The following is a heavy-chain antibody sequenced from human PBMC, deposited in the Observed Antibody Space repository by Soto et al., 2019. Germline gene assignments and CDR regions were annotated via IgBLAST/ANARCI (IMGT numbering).Heavy chain of an antibody. J-gene: IGHJ5*02. D-gene: IGHD4-17*01. Sequence: QVQLQESGPGLVKPSETLSLTCTVSGGSISSYYWSWIRQPPGKGLEWIGYIYYSGSTNYNPSLKSRVTISVDTSKNQFSLKLSSVTAADTAVYYCAILPTYGDYGGQLDPWGQGTLVTVSS. CDR3: AILPTYGDYGGQLDP. CDR2: IYYSGST. CDR1: GGSISSYY. V-gene: IGHV4-59*01.